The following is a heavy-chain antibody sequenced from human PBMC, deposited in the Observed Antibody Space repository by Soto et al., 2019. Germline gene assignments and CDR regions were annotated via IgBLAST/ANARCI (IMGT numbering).Heavy chain of an antibody. V-gene: IGHV4-31*03. CDR3: ASKETAGYGSGVRPPLCCMDV. J-gene: IGHJ6*02. CDR2: IYYSGST. Sequence: SETLSLTCTVSGGSISSGGYYWSWIRQHPGKGLEWIGYIYYSGSTYYNPSLKSRVTISVDTSKNQFSLKLSSVTAADTAVYYCASKETAGYGSGVRPPLCCMDVWGQGPMVTVSS. CDR1: GGSISSGGYY. D-gene: IGHD3-10*01.